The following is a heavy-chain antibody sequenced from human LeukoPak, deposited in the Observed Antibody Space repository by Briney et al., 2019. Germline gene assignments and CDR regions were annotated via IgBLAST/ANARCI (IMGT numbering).Heavy chain of an antibody. CDR2: IWYDGSEK. V-gene: IGHV3-33*06. D-gene: IGHD1-1*01. J-gene: IGHJ4*02. CDR1: GFTFSTYG. CDR3: AKDLTTGTLSFDY. Sequence: PGGSLRLSCAASGFTFSTYGMHWVRQAPGKGLEWVAVIWYDGSEKYYADSVKGRFTVSRDNSKNTLNLQMNSLRAEDTAVYYCAKDLTTGTLSFDYWGQGTLVTVSS.